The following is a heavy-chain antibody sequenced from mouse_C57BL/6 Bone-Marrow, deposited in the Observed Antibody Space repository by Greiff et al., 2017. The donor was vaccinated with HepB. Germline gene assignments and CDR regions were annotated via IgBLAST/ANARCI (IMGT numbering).Heavy chain of an antibody. CDR3: VRFVYYYAMDY. V-gene: IGHV10-1*01. Sequence: VESGGGLVQPKGSLKLSCAASGFSFNTYAMNWVRQAPGKGLEWVARIRSKSNNYATYYADSVKDRFTISRDDSESMLYLQMNNLKTEDTAMYYCVRFVYYYAMDYWGQGTSVTVSS. J-gene: IGHJ4*01. CDR2: IRSKSNNYAT. CDR1: GFSFNTYA.